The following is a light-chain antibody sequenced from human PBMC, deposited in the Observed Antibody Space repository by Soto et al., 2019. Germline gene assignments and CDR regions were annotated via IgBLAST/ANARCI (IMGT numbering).Light chain of an antibody. CDR1: SSNIGNNY. Sequence: QSVLTQPPSVSAAPGQKVTISCSGSSSNIGNNYVFWYQQLPGTAPKLLIYDNTNRPSGVPDRFSGSKSGTSASLAITGLQAEDEADYYCQSYDSSLSGSRVFGGGTQLTVL. CDR3: QSYDSSLSGSRV. V-gene: IGLV1-40*01. J-gene: IGLJ3*02. CDR2: DNT.